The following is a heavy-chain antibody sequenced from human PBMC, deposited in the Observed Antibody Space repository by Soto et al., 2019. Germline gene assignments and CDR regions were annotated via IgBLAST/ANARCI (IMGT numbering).Heavy chain of an antibody. D-gene: IGHD3-3*01. Sequence: SETLSLTCTVSGGSISSYYWSWIRQPPGKGLEWIGYIYYSGSTNYNPSLKSRVTISVDTSKNHFSLRLTSVTAADTAVYYCARRTRLYDCLDPWGRGTLVTVSS. V-gene: IGHV4-59*08. CDR2: IYYSGST. J-gene: IGHJ5*02. CDR3: ARRTRLYDCLDP. CDR1: GGSISSYY.